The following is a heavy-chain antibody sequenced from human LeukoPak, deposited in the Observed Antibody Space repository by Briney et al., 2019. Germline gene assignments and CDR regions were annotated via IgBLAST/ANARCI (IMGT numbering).Heavy chain of an antibody. CDR3: AGLSAAVHLGAFDL. V-gene: IGHV4-4*09. Sequence: SDTLSLTCAVSGVSISPYYWAWIRGPPGKGLEGIGYIHTSGTNNQYPSLDSRVTISVDKSKNHCSLRLTSVTAADTAVYYCAGLSAAVHLGAFDLWGQGTMVTVSS. J-gene: IGHJ3*01. CDR2: IHTSGTN. CDR1: GVSISPYY. D-gene: IGHD3-3*01.